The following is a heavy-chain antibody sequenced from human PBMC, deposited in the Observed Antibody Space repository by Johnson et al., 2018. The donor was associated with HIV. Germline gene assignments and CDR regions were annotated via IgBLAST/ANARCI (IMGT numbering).Heavy chain of an antibody. J-gene: IGHJ3*02. Sequence: VQLVESGGGLVQPGGSLRLSCPASGFTFSSYDMHWVRQATGKGLEWVSAIGTAGDTYYPDSVKGRFTISRDNAKNSLYLQMNSLRGEDTALYYCARARGQLTRGDDAFDIWGQGTMVTVSS. V-gene: IGHV3-13*01. D-gene: IGHD6-13*01. CDR3: ARARGQLTRGDDAFDI. CDR2: IGTAGDT. CDR1: GFTFSSYD.